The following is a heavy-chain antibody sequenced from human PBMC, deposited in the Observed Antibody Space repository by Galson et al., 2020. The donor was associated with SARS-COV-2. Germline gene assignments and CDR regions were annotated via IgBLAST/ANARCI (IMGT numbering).Heavy chain of an antibody. V-gene: IGHV3-48*04. CDR3: ARGLLWFRELLGFDY. Sequence: GGSLRLSCAASGFTFSSYSMNWVRQAPGKGLEWVSYISSSSSTIYYADSVKGRFTISRDNAKNSLYLQMNSLRAEDTAVYYCARGLLWFRELLGFDYWGQGTLVTVSS. D-gene: IGHD3-10*01. J-gene: IGHJ4*02. CDR1: GFTFSSYS. CDR2: ISSSSSTI.